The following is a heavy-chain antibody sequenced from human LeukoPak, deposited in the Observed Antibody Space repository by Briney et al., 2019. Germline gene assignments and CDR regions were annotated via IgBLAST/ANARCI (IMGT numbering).Heavy chain of an antibody. D-gene: IGHD6-13*01. CDR1: GGTFTSYA. V-gene: IGHV1-69*04. Sequence: SVKVSCKASGGTFTSYAISWVRQAPGQGLEWMGRIIPILGIANYAQKFQGRVTITADKSTSTAYMELSSLRSEDTAVYYCARIEGQQLSFDYWGQGTLVTVSS. CDR3: ARIEGQQLSFDY. J-gene: IGHJ4*02. CDR2: IIPILGIA.